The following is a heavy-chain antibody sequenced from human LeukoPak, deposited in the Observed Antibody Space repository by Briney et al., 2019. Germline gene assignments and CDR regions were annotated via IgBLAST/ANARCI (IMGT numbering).Heavy chain of an antibody. CDR2: ISSSGST. J-gene: IGHJ4*02. V-gene: IGHV4-4*09. CDR1: VASLNNYY. CDR3: ASHRSRGRSTFDY. D-gene: IGHD3-16*01. Sequence: SVTLSLTCAVSVASLNNYYWSGLGQAPAKGLDGIGYISSSGSTNYNPSLKSRVSISLDTSNNRFSLNLNSVTAADTAVYFCASHRSRGRSTFDYWGQGALVTVSS.